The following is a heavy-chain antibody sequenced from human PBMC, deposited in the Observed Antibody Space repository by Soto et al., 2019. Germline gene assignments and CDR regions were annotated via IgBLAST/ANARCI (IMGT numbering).Heavy chain of an antibody. J-gene: IGHJ4*02. CDR2: VYYSGST. Sequence: KPSETLSLTCTVSGGSTNIRSDYWGWIRQPPGKGLEWIGSVYYSGSTHDNPSLQSRVTISVDTSRNQFSLNLIYVTAADTAVYFCARQPRGAGYGGRGLYFDYWGQGTMVTVYS. D-gene: IGHD3-16*01. CDR3: ARQPRGAGYGGRGLYFDY. CDR1: GGSTNIRSDY. V-gene: IGHV4-39*01.